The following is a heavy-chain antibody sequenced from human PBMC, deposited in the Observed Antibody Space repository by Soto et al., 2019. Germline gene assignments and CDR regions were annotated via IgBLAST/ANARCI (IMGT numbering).Heavy chain of an antibody. CDR2: ISSHGSNK. CDR1: GFSFDTYG. D-gene: IGHD5-18*01. J-gene: IGHJ4*01. CDR3: AKDPVWRYSIGWAFDC. V-gene: IGHV3-30*18. Sequence: QVQLVESGGGVVQPGKSLRLSCAASGFSFDTYGMHWVRQAPGKGLEWVAVISSHGSNKYYADSVKGRFTISRDDSKNTVFLQMNRLRTVDTALYYCAKDPVWRYSIGWAFDCWGPGNVVTVSS.